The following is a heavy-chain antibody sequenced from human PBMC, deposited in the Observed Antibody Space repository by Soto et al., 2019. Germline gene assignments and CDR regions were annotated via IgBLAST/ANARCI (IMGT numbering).Heavy chain of an antibody. V-gene: IGHV4-61*01. CDR3: ARATGLQWYFDL. D-gene: IGHD2-21*02. CDR2: IYYSGGP. CDR1: GGSVSSSSYF. Sequence: QVQLQESGPGLVKPSETLSLTCTVSGGSVSSSSYFWSWIRRPPGKGLEWIGYIYYSGGPNYTPSLKSRVPISLDTSKDLFSLNLNSVTAADTAVYYCARATGLQWYFDLWGRGPLVTVSS. J-gene: IGHJ2*01.